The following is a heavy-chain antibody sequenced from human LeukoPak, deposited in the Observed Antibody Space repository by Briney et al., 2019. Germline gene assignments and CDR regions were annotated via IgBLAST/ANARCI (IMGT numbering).Heavy chain of an antibody. J-gene: IGHJ4*02. CDR3: AAYPFDYLPDY. CDR2: IVVCSCNT. V-gene: IGHV1-58*02. D-gene: IGHD3-9*01. Sequence: SVKVSYKASGFTFTSSAMQWVRQARGQRLEWIGWIVVCSCNTNYAQKFQERVTITRHMSTRTAYMELSSLRSEDTAVYYCAAYPFDYLPDYWGQGTLVTVSS. CDR1: GFTFTSSA.